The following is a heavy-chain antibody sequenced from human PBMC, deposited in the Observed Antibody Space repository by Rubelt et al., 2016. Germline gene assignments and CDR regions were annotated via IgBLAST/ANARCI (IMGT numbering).Heavy chain of an antibody. CDR2: INHSGST. D-gene: IGHD2-21*02. CDR3: ARVCGGDCYPFDY. V-gene: IGHV4-34*01. Sequence: LGGIGEINHSGSTNYNPSLKSRVTISVDTSKNQFSLKLSSVTAADTAVYYCARVCGGDCYPFDYWGQGTLVTVSS. J-gene: IGHJ4*02.